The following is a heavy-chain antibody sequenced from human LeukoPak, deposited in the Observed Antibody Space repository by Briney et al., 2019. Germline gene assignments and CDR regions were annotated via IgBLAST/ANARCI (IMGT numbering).Heavy chain of an antibody. J-gene: IGHJ6*03. CDR1: GFTVSSNY. V-gene: IGHV3-53*01. CDR2: IYSGGST. D-gene: IGHD2-2*01. Sequence: GGSLRLSCAASGFTVSSNYMSWVRQAPGKGLEWVSVIYSGGSTYYADSVKGRFTISRDNAKNSLYLQMNSLRAEDTAVYYCARAPDIVVVPAAASTYYYYYMDVWGKGTTVTVSS. CDR3: ARAPDIVVVPAAASTYYYYYMDV.